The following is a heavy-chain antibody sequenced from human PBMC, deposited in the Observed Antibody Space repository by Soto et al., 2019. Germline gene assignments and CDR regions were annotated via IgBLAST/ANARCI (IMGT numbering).Heavy chain of an antibody. V-gene: IGHV3-30*18. CDR1: GFTFSSYG. CDR3: AKGFRRWLSSHFDY. Sequence: QVQLVESGGGVVQPGRSLRLSCAASGFTFSSYGMHWVRQAPGKGLEWVAGISYDGSNKYYADSVKGRFTISRDNSKNTLYLQMNSLRAEDTAVYYCAKGFRRWLSSHFDYWGQGTLVTVSS. CDR2: ISYDGSNK. D-gene: IGHD3-22*01. J-gene: IGHJ4*02.